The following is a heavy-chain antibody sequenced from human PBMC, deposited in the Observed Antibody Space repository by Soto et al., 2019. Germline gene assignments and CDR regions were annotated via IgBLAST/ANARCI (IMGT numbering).Heavy chain of an antibody. CDR3: ARGAYGSGNYYTGPSAFDL. V-gene: IGHV1-69*06. CDR2: TIPVFNTA. J-gene: IGHJ3*01. CDR1: GGTLSDHG. D-gene: IGHD3-10*01. Sequence: QVQLEQSGAEVKKPGSSVKISCKASGGTLSDHGVSWLRQAPGQGLEWVGGTIPVFNTAKYAPKFQDRVTVAADKSTNIAYRELGSLRSDDTAFYYCARGAYGSGNYYTGPSAFDLWGQGTLVIVSS.